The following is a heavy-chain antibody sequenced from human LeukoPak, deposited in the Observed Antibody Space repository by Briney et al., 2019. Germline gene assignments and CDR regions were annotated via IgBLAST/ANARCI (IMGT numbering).Heavy chain of an antibody. CDR2: IDPNSGGA. J-gene: IGHJ2*01. V-gene: IGHV1-2*02. Sequence: ASVKVSCKASGYTFTAHYIHWVRQAPGQGLEWMGWIDPNSGGANYAQKFLGSVTMTGDTSINTAFMELSRLRSDDTAIYYCARGRGTTMVRGVITNYFDLWGRGSLVTVSS. CDR3: ARGRGTTMVRGVITNYFDL. CDR1: GYTFTAHY. D-gene: IGHD3-10*01.